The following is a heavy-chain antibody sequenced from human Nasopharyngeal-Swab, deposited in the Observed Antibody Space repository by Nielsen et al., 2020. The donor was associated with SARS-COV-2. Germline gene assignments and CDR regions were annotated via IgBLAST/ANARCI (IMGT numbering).Heavy chain of an antibody. D-gene: IGHD6-19*01. CDR1: GFTFSNYA. V-gene: IGHV3-33*08. Sequence: GESLKISCAASGFTFSNYAMHWVRQAPGKGLEWVAVIWYDGSNKYYADSVKGRFTISRDNSKNTLYLQMNSLRAEDTAVYYCASAPSIAVAAGYGMDVWGQGTTVTVSS. CDR2: IWYDGSNK. CDR3: ASAPSIAVAAGYGMDV. J-gene: IGHJ6*02.